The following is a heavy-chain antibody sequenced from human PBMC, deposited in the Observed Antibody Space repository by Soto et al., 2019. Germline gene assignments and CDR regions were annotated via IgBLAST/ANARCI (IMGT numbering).Heavy chain of an antibody. CDR3: ARDALLNNCSSTSCYDYQYYYYYYMDV. Sequence: GGSLRLSCAASGFTVSSNYMSWVRQAPGKGLEWVSVIYSGGSTYYADSVKGRFTISRDNSKNTLYLQMNSLRAEDTAVYYCARDALLNNCSSTSCYDYQYYYYYYMDVWGKGTTVTVSS. V-gene: IGHV3-66*01. J-gene: IGHJ6*03. CDR1: GFTVSSNY. CDR2: IYSGGST. D-gene: IGHD2-2*01.